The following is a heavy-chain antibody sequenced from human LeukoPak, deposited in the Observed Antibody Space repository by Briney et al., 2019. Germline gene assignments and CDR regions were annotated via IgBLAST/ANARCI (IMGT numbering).Heavy chain of an antibody. CDR1: GGSFSGYY. CDR2: INHSGST. CDR3: ARVLPLVWFGESRWCWFDT. J-gene: IGHJ5*02. Sequence: SETLSLTCAVYGGSFSGYYWSWIRQPPGKGLEWIGEINHSGSTNYNPSLKSRVTISVDTSKNQFSLKLSSVTAADTAVYYCARVLPLVWFGESRWCWFDTWGQGTLVTVSS. V-gene: IGHV4-34*01. D-gene: IGHD3-10*01.